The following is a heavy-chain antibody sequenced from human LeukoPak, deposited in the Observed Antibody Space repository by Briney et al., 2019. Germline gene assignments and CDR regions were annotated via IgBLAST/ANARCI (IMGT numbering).Heavy chain of an antibody. D-gene: IGHD6-19*01. Sequence: GGSLRLSCAASGFTFSSYAMHWVRQAPGKGLEWVAVISYDGSNKYYADSVKGRFTISRDNSKNTLYLQMNSLRAENTAVYYCARTSAGYSSGWYGYGFDYWGQGTLVTVSS. V-gene: IGHV3-30-3*01. J-gene: IGHJ4*02. CDR1: GFTFSSYA. CDR3: ARTSAGYSSGWYGYGFDY. CDR2: ISYDGSNK.